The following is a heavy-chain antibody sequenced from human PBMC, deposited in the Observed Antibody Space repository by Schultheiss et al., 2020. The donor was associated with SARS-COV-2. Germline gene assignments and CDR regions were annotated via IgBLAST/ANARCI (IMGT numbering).Heavy chain of an antibody. V-gene: IGHV1-8*02. CDR2: MNPNSGNT. CDR3: ARISPVGATRLYYYYGMDV. D-gene: IGHD1-26*01. Sequence: GESLKISCKASGGTFSSYTISWVRQATGQGLEWMGWMNPNSGNTGYAQKFQGRVTMTRNTSISTAYMELSSLRSEDTAVYYCARISPVGATRLYYYYGMDVWGQGTTVTVSS. J-gene: IGHJ6*02. CDR1: GGTFSSYT.